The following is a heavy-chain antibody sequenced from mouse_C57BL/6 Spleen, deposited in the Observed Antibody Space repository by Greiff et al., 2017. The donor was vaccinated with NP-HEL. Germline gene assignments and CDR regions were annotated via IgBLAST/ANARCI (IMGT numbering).Heavy chain of an antibody. V-gene: IGHV5-6*01. CDR2: ISSGGSYT. D-gene: IGHD4-1*01. CDR3: ARQLTGTGYFDV. Sequence: EVKLVESGGDLVKPGGSLKLSCAASGFTFSSYGMSWVRQTPDKRLEWVATISSGGSYTYYPDSVKGRFTISRDNAKNTLYLQMSSLKSEDTAMYYCARQLTGTGYFDVWGTGTTVTVSS. J-gene: IGHJ1*03. CDR1: GFTFSSYG.